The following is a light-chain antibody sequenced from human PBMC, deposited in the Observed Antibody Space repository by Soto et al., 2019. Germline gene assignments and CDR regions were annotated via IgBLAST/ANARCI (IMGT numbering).Light chain of an antibody. CDR1: SSDVGGYNY. CDR2: EVS. Sequence: QSVLTQPASLSGSPGQSITLSCTGTSSDVGGYNYVSWYQHHPGKAPKLMIYEVSSRPSGVSHRFSGSKSGNTASLTISGLQAEDEDDYYCISKTGSRTLVVFGGGTQLTVL. CDR3: ISKTGSRTLVV. J-gene: IGLJ2*01. V-gene: IGLV2-14*01.